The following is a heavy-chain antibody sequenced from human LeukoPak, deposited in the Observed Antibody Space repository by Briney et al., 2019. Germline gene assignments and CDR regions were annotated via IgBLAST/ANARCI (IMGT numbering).Heavy chain of an antibody. CDR3: ARGRPSGEDAFDI. CDR1: GYTFTVYY. D-gene: IGHD7-27*01. Sequence: SVKVSCKASGYTFTVYYIHWVRQAPGQGLEWMGGIIPIFGTANYAQKFQGRVTITTDESTSTAYMELRSLRSDDTAVYYCARGRPSGEDAFDIWGQGTMVTVSS. CDR2: IIPIFGTA. V-gene: IGHV1-69*05. J-gene: IGHJ3*02.